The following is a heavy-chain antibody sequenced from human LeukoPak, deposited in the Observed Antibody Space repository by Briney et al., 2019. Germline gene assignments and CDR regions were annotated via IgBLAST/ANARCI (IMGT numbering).Heavy chain of an antibody. V-gene: IGHV3-66*01. D-gene: IGHD6-19*01. CDR3: AKGTSVAGTIFGY. Sequence: PGGSLRLSCAASGFSVGTNYVSCVRQGPGKGLEWVSVVYGGGTTYYADSVKGRFAISRDNSMNTVHLQMDSLRDEDTAVYYCAKGTSVAGTIFGYWGQGTLATVSS. CDR1: GFSVGTNY. J-gene: IGHJ4*02. CDR2: VYGGGTT.